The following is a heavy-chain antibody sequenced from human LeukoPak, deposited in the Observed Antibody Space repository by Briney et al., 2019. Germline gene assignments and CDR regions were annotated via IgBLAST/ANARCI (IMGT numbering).Heavy chain of an antibody. J-gene: IGHJ5*02. CDR3: VRRQALRGRHRAFDP. CDR2: IIPIFGTA. V-gene: IGHV1-69*05. CDR1: GGTFSNYA. Sequence: ASVKVSCKASGGTFSNYAISWVRQAPGQGLEWLGGIIPIFGTAKYAQKFQGRVTITTDEATTTAYMELIGLRSEDTAVYYCVRRQALRGRHRAFDPWGQGTLVTVTS. D-gene: IGHD6-25*01.